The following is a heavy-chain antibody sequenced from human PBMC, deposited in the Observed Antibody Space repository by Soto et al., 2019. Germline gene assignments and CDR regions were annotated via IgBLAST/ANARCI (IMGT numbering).Heavy chain of an antibody. D-gene: IGHD3-3*01. CDR1: GYTFTSYD. Sequence: QVQLVQSGAEVKKPGASVKVSCKASGYTFTSYDINWVRQATGQGLEWMGWMNPNSGNTGYAQKFQGTLTTTRSTSISTAYMELSSLRSEATAVYYCAREKSGYYDSWGQGTLVTVSS. CDR2: MNPNSGNT. CDR3: AREKSGYYDS. J-gene: IGHJ4*02. V-gene: IGHV1-8*01.